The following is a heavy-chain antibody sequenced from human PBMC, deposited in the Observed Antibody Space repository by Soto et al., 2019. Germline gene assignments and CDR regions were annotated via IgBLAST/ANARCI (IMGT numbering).Heavy chain of an antibody. J-gene: IGHJ4*02. CDR2: ISGSVDNT. D-gene: IGHD3-3*01. V-gene: IGHV3-23*01. CDR3: AADPYTMTPDCDY. Sequence: EVQVLESGGGLVQPGGSLRLSCAASGFTVSNYAMSWVRQAPGKGLEWVSTISGSVDNTDYVDSVTGRCTISRDNSKNTLYLKMNTFRQEDSAAYDCAADPYTMTPDCDYWGQGTLVTVSS. CDR1: GFTVSNYA.